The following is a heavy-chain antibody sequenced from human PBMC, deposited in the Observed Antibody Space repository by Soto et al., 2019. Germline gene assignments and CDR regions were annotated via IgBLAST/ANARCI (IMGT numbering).Heavy chain of an antibody. CDR1: GGSISSATYY. V-gene: IGHV4-39*01. J-gene: IGHJ4*02. Sequence: QLEMQASGPGLVRPSETLSLTCTVSGGSISSATYYWGWIRQPPGKGLEWVGSIYYSGSTYYSPSLKSRGTRSLDASMNQFSLKLTSASAADTAMYYCARQATTSWSYWGQGTLVTVSS. CDR2: IYYSGST. CDR3: ARQATTSWSY. D-gene: IGHD2-2*01.